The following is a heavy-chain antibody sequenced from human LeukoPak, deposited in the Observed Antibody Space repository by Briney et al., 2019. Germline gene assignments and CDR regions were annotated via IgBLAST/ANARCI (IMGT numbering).Heavy chain of an antibody. CDR3: ARGNYGFDY. D-gene: IGHD1-7*01. Sequence: GGSLRLSCAASGFIFSDYEMYWVRQAPGKGLVRVSRILADGTTTMYADSVKGRFTISRDNAKNTLYLQMNSLRAEDTAAYYCARGNYGFDYWGQGTLVIVSS. V-gene: IGHV3-74*03. CDR1: GFIFSDYE. CDR2: ILADGTTT. J-gene: IGHJ4*02.